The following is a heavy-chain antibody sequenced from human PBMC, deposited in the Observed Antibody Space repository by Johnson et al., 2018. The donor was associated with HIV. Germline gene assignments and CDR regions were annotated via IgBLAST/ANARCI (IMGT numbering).Heavy chain of an antibody. V-gene: IGHV3-11*01. CDR2: ISNSAITL. CDR1: GFTFSDYY. J-gene: IGHJ3*02. CDR3: ARDSYLNDDAFDI. Sequence: QVQLVESGGGLVKPGGSLKLSCATSGFTFSDYYMSWIRQAPGKGLEWLSYISNSAITLYYADSVKGRFSISRDNAKSSVYLQMNSLRAEDTALYYCARDSYLNDDAFDIWGQGTMVTVSS. D-gene: IGHD1-1*01.